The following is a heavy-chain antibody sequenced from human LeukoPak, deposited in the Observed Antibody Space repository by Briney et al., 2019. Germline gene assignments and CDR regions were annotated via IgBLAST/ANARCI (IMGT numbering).Heavy chain of an antibody. CDR3: AKWGDYDVLTGYYVSDY. Sequence: GASLRLSCAASGFTFSNYAMSWVRQAPGKGLEWVSAITDGGSGIYYADSMKSRFTISRDNSKNTLYLQINGLRPEDTAVYYCAKWGDYDVLTGYYVSDYWGQGTLVTVSS. J-gene: IGHJ4*02. V-gene: IGHV3-23*01. CDR2: ITDGGSGI. CDR1: GFTFSNYA. D-gene: IGHD3-9*01.